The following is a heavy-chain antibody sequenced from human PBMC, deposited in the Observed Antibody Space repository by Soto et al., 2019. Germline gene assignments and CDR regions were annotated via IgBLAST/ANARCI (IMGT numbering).Heavy chain of an antibody. Sequence: PSETLSLTCAVYGASLSDNCCNWLRQPPGKGLEWIGEINHSGKTNYNPSLRSRVTISIDTSKNQLSLNLRSVSAADTAVYYCARGRGGFDAWGQGTSITVSS. V-gene: IGHV4-34*01. CDR3: ARGRGGFDA. CDR2: INHSGKT. J-gene: IGHJ5*02. CDR1: GASLSDNC.